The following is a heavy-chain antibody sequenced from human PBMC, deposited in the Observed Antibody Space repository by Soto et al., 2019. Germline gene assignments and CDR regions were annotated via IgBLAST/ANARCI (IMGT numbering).Heavy chain of an antibody. CDR2: IIPLFGTA. J-gene: IGHJ5*02. V-gene: IGHV1-69*06. CDR1: GGIFSSNT. Sequence: QVYLVQSGAEVKKPGSSVKISCKASGGIFSSNTINWVRQAAGQGLEWMGGIIPLFGTANYAEKCQGRVTITADKSTKTGYMELTSLRSEDTAVYYCASNASGGGDCYAVATWGQGTLVTVSS. D-gene: IGHD2-21*02. CDR3: ASNASGGGDCYAVAT.